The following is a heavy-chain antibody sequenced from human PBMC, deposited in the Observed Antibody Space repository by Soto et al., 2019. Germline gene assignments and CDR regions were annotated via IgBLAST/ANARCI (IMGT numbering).Heavy chain of an antibody. CDR2: INGGNGNT. Sequence: QVQLVQSGAEVKKPGASVKVSCKASGYTFTSYAMHWVRQAPGQRLEWMGWINGGNGNTKYSQKFQGRVTITRATSASTAYMELSSLRSEDTAVYYCARSIVVVTALDYWGQGTLVTVSS. J-gene: IGHJ4*02. V-gene: IGHV1-3*01. D-gene: IGHD2-21*02. CDR1: GYTFTSYA. CDR3: ARSIVVVTALDY.